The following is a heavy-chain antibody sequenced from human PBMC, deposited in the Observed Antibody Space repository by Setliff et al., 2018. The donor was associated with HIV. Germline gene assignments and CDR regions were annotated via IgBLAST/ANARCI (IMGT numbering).Heavy chain of an antibody. Sequence: GASVKVSCKASGYTFIDYFIHWVRQAPGQGLEWMGIINPSGGSTSYAQKFQGRVTITADTSASTMYMELSSLRSEDTAVYYCARVGNNRLQFFDHWGQGTLVTVSS. V-gene: IGHV1-46*01. CDR3: ARVGNNRLQFFDH. CDR2: INPSGGST. D-gene: IGHD5-12*01. J-gene: IGHJ4*02. CDR1: GYTFIDYF.